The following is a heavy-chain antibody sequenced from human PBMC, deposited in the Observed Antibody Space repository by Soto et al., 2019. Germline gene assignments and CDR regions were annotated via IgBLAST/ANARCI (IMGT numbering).Heavy chain of an antibody. Sequence: SETLSLTCAVSGGSISSSNWWSWVRQPPGKGLEWIGYIYYSGSTNYNPSLKSRVTISVDTSKNQFSLKLSSVTAADTAVYYCARAGYSSSWYAIDYWGQGTLVTVSS. D-gene: IGHD6-13*01. V-gene: IGHV4-4*02. CDR3: ARAGYSSSWYAIDY. CDR1: GGSISSSNW. J-gene: IGHJ4*02. CDR2: IYYSGST.